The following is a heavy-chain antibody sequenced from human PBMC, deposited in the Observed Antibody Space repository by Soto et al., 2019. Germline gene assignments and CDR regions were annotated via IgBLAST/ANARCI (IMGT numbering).Heavy chain of an antibody. CDR2: ISGSGGST. CDR1: GFTFSSYA. CDR3: VNYSDGIAVAGTVYYYYGMVV. V-gene: IGHV3-23*01. D-gene: IGHD6-19*01. Sequence: GGSLRLSCAASGFTFSSYAMSWVRQAPKKGLEWVSAISGSGGSTYYADSVKGRFTISRDSSKNKLYLQMNSLRAEDTAVYYRVNYSDGIAVAGTVYYYYGMVVWGQGTTVTGSS. J-gene: IGHJ6*02.